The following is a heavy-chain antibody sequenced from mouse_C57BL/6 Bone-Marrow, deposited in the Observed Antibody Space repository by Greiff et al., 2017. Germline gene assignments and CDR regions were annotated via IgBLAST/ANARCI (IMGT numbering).Heavy chain of an antibody. D-gene: IGHD2-13*01. V-gene: IGHV14-3*01. CDR3: ARGGVKDYFDY. Sequence: EVQLQQSVAELVRPGASVKLSCTASGFNIKNTYMPWVKQRPEQGLEWIGRIDPANGNTKYAPTFQGKATITADTSSNTAYLQLSSLTSEDTAIYYCARGGVKDYFDYWGQGTTLTVSS. CDR1: GFNIKNTY. CDR2: IDPANGNT. J-gene: IGHJ2*01.